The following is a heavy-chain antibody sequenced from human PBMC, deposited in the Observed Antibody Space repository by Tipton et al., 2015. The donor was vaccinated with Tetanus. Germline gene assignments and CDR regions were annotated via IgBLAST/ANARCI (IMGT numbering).Heavy chain of an antibody. J-gene: IGHJ4*02. CDR1: GFTFSSYW. CDR3: ARDPVTMVRGVIGLGDY. D-gene: IGHD3-10*01. CDR2: IKQDGSEK. Sequence: SLRLSCAASGFTFSSYWMSWVRQAPGKGLEWVANIKQDGSEKYYVDSVKGRFTISRDNAKNSLYLQMNSLRAEDTAVYYCARDPVTMVRGVIGLGDYWGQGTLVTVSS. V-gene: IGHV3-7*01.